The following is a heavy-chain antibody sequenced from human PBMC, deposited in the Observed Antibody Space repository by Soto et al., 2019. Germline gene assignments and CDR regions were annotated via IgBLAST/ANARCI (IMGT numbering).Heavy chain of an antibody. CDR1: GFTFSSYA. J-gene: IGHJ2*01. CDR3: AKDRVVYYDSSGYPYWYFDL. CDR2: ISGSGGST. V-gene: IGHV3-23*01. Sequence: EVQLLESGGGLVQPGGSLRLSCAASGFTFSSYAMSWVRQAPGKGLEWVSAISGSGGSTYYADSVKGRFTISRHNSKNTLYLQMNSLRAEDTAVYYCAKDRVVYYDSSGYPYWYFDLWGRGTLVTVSS. D-gene: IGHD3-22*01.